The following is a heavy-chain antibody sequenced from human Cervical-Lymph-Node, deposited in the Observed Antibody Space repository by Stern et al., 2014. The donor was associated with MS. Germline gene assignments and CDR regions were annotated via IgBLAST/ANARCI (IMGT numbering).Heavy chain of an antibody. CDR1: GFSLSGAA. J-gene: IGHJ4*02. D-gene: IGHD1-1*01. CDR3: TKPSTTGGFDF. Sequence: EMQLVESGGGLVQPGGALKLSCAASGFSLSGAAVHWVRQASGQGLEWVGRIRSKSNNYATAYAASVTGRFTISRDDAKNTAYLQMNSLKTEDTAVYYCTKPSTTGGFDFWGQGTLVTVSS. CDR2: IRSKSNNYAT. V-gene: IGHV3-73*02.